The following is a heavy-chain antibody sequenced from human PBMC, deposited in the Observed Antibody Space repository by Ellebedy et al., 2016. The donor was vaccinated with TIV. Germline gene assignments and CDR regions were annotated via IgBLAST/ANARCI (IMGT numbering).Heavy chain of an antibody. V-gene: IGHV4-34*01. Sequence: SETLSLTCAVYGGSFSGYYWSWIRQPPGKGLEWIGEINHSGSTNYNPSLKSRVTISVDKSKNQFSLKLSSVTAADTAVYYCARAPYYYDSSVGYYYGMDVWGQGTTVTVSS. CDR2: INHSGST. D-gene: IGHD3-22*01. CDR1: GGSFSGYY. J-gene: IGHJ6*02. CDR3: ARAPYYYDSSVGYYYGMDV.